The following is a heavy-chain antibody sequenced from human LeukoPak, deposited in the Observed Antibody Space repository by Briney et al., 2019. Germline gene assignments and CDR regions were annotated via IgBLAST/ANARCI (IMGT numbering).Heavy chain of an antibody. CDR2: ISRSSSSM. J-gene: IGHJ4*02. CDR1: GFTFSSYS. V-gene: IGHV3-48*01. CDR3: ARAETADTAMVTLDY. Sequence: GGSLRLSCAASGFTFSSYSMNWVRQAPGKGLEWLSYISRSSSSMYYADSVKGRFTISRDNSKNTLYLQMNSLRAEDTAVYYCARAETADTAMVTLDYWGQGTLVTVSS. D-gene: IGHD5-18*01.